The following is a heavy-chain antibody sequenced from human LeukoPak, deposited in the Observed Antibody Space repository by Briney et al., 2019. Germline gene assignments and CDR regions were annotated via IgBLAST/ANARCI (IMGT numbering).Heavy chain of an antibody. CDR3: ARAEITGGFDY. V-gene: IGHV3-30*01. J-gene: IGHJ4*02. CDR1: GFAFSDYA. CDR2: ISFDGSNK. Sequence: PGRSLRLSCAASGFAFSDYAVHWVRQAPGKGLEWVAVISFDGSNKYYADSVKGRFTISRDNSKNTLYLQMNSLRPEDTAVYYCARAEITGGFDYWGQGTLVTVSS. D-gene: IGHD2-8*02.